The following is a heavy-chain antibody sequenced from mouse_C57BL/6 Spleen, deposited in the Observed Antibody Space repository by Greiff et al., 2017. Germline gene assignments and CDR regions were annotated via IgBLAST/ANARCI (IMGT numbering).Heavy chain of an antibody. CDR1: GFTFSDYG. V-gene: IGHV5-17*01. Sequence: EVQLQESGGGLVKPGGSLKLSCAASGFTFSDYGMHWVRQAPEKGLEWVAYISSGSSTIYYADTVKGRFTISRDNAKNTLFLQMTSLRSEDTAMYYCARNYYYGSSHFDYWGQGTTLTVSS. CDR3: ARNYYYGSSHFDY. CDR2: ISSGSSTI. J-gene: IGHJ2*01. D-gene: IGHD1-1*01.